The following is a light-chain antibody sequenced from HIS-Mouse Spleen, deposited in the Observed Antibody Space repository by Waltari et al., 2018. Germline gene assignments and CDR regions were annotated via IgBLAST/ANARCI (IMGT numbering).Light chain of an antibody. CDR2: EVI. Sequence: QSALTQPPSASGSPGQSVTISCTGTSSDVGGYNYVSWYQQHPGKAPKLMIYEVINRPSGVPDRFSGSKSGNTASLTVSGLQAEDEADYYCSSYAGSNNYVFGTGTKVTVL. V-gene: IGLV2-8*01. CDR3: SSYAGSNNYV. CDR1: SSDVGGYNY. J-gene: IGLJ1*01.